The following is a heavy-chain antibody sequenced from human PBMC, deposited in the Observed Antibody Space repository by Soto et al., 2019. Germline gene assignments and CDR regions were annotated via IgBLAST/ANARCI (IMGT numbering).Heavy chain of an antibody. CDR1: GFNFDVYA. Sequence: GGSLRLSCAASGFNFDVYAMHWVRQVPGKGLEWVSGITWNSGRIEYADSVKGRFTISRDNAQNSLYLQMNSLRDEDTALYYCAKDSEGAAPSYYYYYMDVWGKGTTVTVSS. J-gene: IGHJ6*03. CDR2: ITWNSGRI. D-gene: IGHD6-6*01. V-gene: IGHV3-9*01. CDR3: AKDSEGAAPSYYYYYMDV.